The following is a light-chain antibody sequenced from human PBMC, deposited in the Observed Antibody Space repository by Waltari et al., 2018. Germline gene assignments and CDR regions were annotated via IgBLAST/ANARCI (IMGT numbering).Light chain of an antibody. Sequence: QSALTQPPSASGSPGQSVTISCTGTSSDVGGYDYVSWYQQPPGKAPNLMIYEVSKRPPGVPDRFSGSKSGNTASLTVSGLQGEDEADYYCSSYAGSNNYVAFGGGTKLTVL. CDR1: SSDVGGYDY. J-gene: IGLJ2*01. CDR3: SSYAGSNNYVA. CDR2: EVS. V-gene: IGLV2-8*01.